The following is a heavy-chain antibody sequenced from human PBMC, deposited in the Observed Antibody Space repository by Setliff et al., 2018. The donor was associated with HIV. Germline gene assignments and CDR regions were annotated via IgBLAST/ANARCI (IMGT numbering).Heavy chain of an antibody. V-gene: IGHV4-61*09. J-gene: IGHJ2*01. CDR3: ARAAYSGTYLWEPATDL. Sequence: LSLTCTVSGDSITRGSYYWSWIRQPAGKGLEWIGHIYTSGKTHYSPSLKSRITISADTSKNQLSLNLSSVTAADTAVYYCARAAYSGTYLWEPATDLWGRGTRVTVSS. D-gene: IGHD1-26*01. CDR2: IYTSGKT. CDR1: GDSITRGSYY.